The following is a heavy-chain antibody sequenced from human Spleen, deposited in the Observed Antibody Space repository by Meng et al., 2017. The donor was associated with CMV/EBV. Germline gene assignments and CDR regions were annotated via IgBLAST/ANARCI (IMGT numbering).Heavy chain of an antibody. D-gene: IGHD3-22*01. Sequence: ASVKVSCKASGYSFNNYGISWVRQAPGQGLEWMGWITTYNGDTTYAQKVQGRVTVTTDTSTSTAYMELRSLTSDDTAVYYCAGEPAQHDSSGYYYGIDYWGQGTLVTVSS. CDR2: ITTYNGDT. CDR3: AGEPAQHDSSGYYYGIDY. CDR1: GYSFNNYG. V-gene: IGHV1-18*01. J-gene: IGHJ4*02.